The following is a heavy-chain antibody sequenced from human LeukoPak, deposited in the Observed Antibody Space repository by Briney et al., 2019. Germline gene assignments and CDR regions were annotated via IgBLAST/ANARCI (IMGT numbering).Heavy chain of an antibody. D-gene: IGHD4-23*01. CDR1: GFTFDDYA. CDR2: ISWNSGSI. V-gene: IGHV3-9*01. J-gene: IGHJ4*02. Sequence: GGSLRLSCAASGFTFDDYAMHWARQAPGKGLEWVSGISWNSGSIGYADSVKGRFTISRDNAKNSLYLQMNSLRAEDTALYNCAIARGGGNGLGFDYWGQGTLVTVSS. CDR3: AIARGGGNGLGFDY.